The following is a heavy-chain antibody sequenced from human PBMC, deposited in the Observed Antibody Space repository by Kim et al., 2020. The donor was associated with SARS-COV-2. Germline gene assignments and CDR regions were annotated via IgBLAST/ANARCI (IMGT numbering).Heavy chain of an antibody. J-gene: IGHJ4*02. CDR2: IYHSGRT. V-gene: IGHV4-38-2*02. CDR1: GYSISSGYY. Sequence: SETLSLTCTVSGYSISSGYYWGWIRQPPGKGLEWIGSIYHSGRTYYNPSLKSRVTISVDTSKNQFSLKLSSVTAADTAVYYCARGFYGDYPLYSYWGQGTLVTVSS. CDR3: ARGFYGDYPLYSY. D-gene: IGHD4-17*01.